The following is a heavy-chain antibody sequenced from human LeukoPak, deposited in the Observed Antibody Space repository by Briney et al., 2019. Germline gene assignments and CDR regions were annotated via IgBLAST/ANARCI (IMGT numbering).Heavy chain of an antibody. CDR3: TRGYSTRHFPFDS. CDR1: GFNFDDYG. D-gene: IGHD2-2*01. Sequence: GGSLRLSCAASGFNFDDYGMTWVRQIPGKGLEWVAGVNSNGRSAGYAAAVRGRFTISRDNYKNSFYLDMGSLRLEDTAFYYCTRGYSTRHFPFDSWGQGTLVTVSS. V-gene: IGHV3-20*04. J-gene: IGHJ4*02. CDR2: VNSNGRSA.